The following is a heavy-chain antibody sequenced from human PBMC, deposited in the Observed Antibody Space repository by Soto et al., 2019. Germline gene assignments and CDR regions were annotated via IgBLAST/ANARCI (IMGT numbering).Heavy chain of an antibody. Sequence: PSETLSLTCTVSGDAISGGDDYWNWIRQSPGKGLEWIGYIYYRGNTYYNPALRSRLTLSVDTSKNQFSLNLRSLTAADTAVYNCARGCRGGACFFDFWGQGTLFTVSP. CDR2: IYYRGNT. D-gene: IGHD2-21*02. J-gene: IGHJ4*02. CDR1: GDAISGGDDY. V-gene: IGHV4-30-4*01. CDR3: ARGCRGGACFFDF.